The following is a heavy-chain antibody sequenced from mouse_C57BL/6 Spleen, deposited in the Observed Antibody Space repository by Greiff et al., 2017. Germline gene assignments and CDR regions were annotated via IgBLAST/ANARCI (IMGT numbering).Heavy chain of an antibody. CDR2: IDPETGGT. CDR3: TRRGFTTVVATGYFDV. V-gene: IGHV1-15*01. J-gene: IGHJ1*03. Sequence: QVQLQQSGAELVRPGASVTLSCKASGYTFTDYEMHWVKQTPVHGLEWIGAIDPETGGTAYNQKFKGKAILTADKSSSTAYMELRSLTSEDSAVYYCTRRGFTTVVATGYFDVWGTGTTVTVSS. CDR1: GYTFTDYE. D-gene: IGHD1-1*01.